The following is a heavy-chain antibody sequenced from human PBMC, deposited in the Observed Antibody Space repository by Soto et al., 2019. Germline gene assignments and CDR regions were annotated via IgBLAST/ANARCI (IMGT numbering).Heavy chain of an antibody. CDR3: AARAVDIVAQDAFDI. D-gene: IGHD5-12*01. J-gene: IGHJ3*02. Sequence: PGGSLRLSCAASGFTFDDYTMHWVRQAPGKGLEWVSLISWDGGSTYYADSVKGRFTISRDNSKNSLYLQMNSLRTEDTALYYCAARAVDIVAQDAFDIWGQGTMVTVSS. V-gene: IGHV3-43*01. CDR2: ISWDGGST. CDR1: GFTFDDYT.